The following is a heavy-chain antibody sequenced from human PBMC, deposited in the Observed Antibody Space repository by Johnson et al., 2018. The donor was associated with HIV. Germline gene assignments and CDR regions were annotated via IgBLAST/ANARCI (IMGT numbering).Heavy chain of an antibody. J-gene: IGHJ3*02. CDR1: GFTFS. D-gene: IGHD3-10*01. Sequence: ELLVESGGGVVQPGRSLRLSCAASGFTFSSYAMHWVGHTKSKTDGGTTDYAAPVKGRFTISRDDSKNTLYLQMNSLRAEDTAVYYCARGPLLWRAFDIWGQGTMVSVSS. V-gene: IGHV3-15*01. CDR2: TKSKTDGGTT. CDR3: ARGPLLWRAFDI.